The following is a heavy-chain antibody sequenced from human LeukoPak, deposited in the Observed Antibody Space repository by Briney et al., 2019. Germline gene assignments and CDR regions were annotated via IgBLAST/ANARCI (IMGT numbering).Heavy chain of an antibody. V-gene: IGHV3-30*02. CDR2: IRYDGNNK. Sequence: GGSLRLSCAASGFTFSTYGMHWVRQAPGKGLEWVSFIRYDGNNKYYGDSVKGRFTISRDNSKNTLYLQMNSLRAEDTAVYYCARGGWYYFEYWGQGVLVTVSS. CDR1: GFTFSTYG. CDR3: ARGGWYYFEY. J-gene: IGHJ4*02.